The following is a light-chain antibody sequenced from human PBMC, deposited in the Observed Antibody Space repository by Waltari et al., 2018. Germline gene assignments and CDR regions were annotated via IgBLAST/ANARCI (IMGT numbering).Light chain of an antibody. CDR2: EVS. V-gene: IGLV2-8*01. CDR1: SIDVGSHDF. J-gene: IGLJ1*01. CDR3: SSYGGINNSPYV. Sequence: QSALTPPPSASGSPGQSVTIPCTGTSIDVGSHDFVSWYQQFPGKAPKLIIWEVSRRPSGVPDRFSGSKSGNTASLTVSGLQAEDEADYYCSSYGGINNSPYVFGTGTKVTV.